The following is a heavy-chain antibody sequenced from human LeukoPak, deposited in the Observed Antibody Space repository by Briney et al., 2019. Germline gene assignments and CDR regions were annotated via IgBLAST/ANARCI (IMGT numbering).Heavy chain of an antibody. J-gene: IGHJ3*02. Sequence: GGSLRLSCAASGFTFSSYEMNWVRQAPGKGLEWVSYISSSGSAKKYADSVKGRFTISRDNAKNSLYLQMNSLRDEDTAVYHCARDSDGSGLDAFDIWGQGTMVTASS. D-gene: IGHD3-10*01. V-gene: IGHV3-48*03. CDR2: ISSSGSAK. CDR1: GFTFSSYE. CDR3: ARDSDGSGLDAFDI.